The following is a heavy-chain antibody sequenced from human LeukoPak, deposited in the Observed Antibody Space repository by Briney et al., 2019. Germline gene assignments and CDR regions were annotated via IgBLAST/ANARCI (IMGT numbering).Heavy chain of an antibody. Sequence: SQTLSLTCAISGDSVSSNSAAWNWIRQSPSRGLEWLGRTYYRSKWYHDYAVSVKSRITINPDTSKNQFSLQLNSVTPEDTAVYYCARDPYSGSYGNYYYYFMDVWGKGTTVTISS. CDR1: GDSVSSNSAA. J-gene: IGHJ6*03. V-gene: IGHV6-1*01. D-gene: IGHD1-26*01. CDR2: TYYRSKWYH. CDR3: ARDPYSGSYGNYYYYFMDV.